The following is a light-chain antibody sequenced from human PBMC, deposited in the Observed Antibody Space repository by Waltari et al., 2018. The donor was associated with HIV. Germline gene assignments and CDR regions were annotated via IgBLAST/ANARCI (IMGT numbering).Light chain of an antibody. Sequence: HSALTHPASVSGSPRQSVTISCTGTSSDLCSYIYVSWYQQHPGKAPKLIISEVSNRPSGVSDRFSGSKSGNTPSLTISGLQAEYEADYYCCSYTSTTAFDVFGTGTRVSV. J-gene: IGLJ1*01. CDR3: CSYTSTTAFDV. V-gene: IGLV2-14*01. CDR1: SSDLCSYIY. CDR2: EVS.